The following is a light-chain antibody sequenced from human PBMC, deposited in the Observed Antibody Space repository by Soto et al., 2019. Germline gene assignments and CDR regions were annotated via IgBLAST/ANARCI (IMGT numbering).Light chain of an antibody. V-gene: IGLV2-14*01. CDR3: SSFSSSSTLV. CDR2: EVS. Sequence: QSALTQTASVSGSPGQAITISCTGTSSDVGSYYYVSWYQHHPGKAPKLMIYEVSNRPSGVSNRFSGSKSGNTASLTISGLQAEDEADYYCSSFSSSSTLVCGSGTKVTVL. CDR1: SSDVGSYYY. J-gene: IGLJ1*01.